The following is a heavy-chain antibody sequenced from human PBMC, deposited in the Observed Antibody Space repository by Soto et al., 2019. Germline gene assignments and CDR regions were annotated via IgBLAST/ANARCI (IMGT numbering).Heavy chain of an antibody. D-gene: IGHD5-12*01. J-gene: IGHJ5*02. CDR3: ARGAREMATITKWFDP. CDR2: IYHSGNT. V-gene: IGHV4-38-2*01. CDR1: GYSISSGYY. Sequence: PSETLSLTCAVSGYSISSGYYWGWIRQPPGKGLEWIGNIYHSGNTYYNPSLKSRVTMSVDTSKNQFSLKVTSVTAADTAVYYCARGAREMATITKWFDPWGQGTLVTVSS.